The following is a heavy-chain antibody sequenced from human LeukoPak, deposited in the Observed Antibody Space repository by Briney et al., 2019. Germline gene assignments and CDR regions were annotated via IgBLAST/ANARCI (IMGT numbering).Heavy chain of an antibody. V-gene: IGHV3-23*01. D-gene: IGHD2-21*02. CDR2: ISGSGGST. J-gene: IGHJ1*01. CDR1: GFTFSSYA. Sequence: PGGSLRLSCAASGFTFSSYAMSWVRQAPGKGLEWVSAISGSGGSTYYADSVKGRFTTSRDNSKNTLYLQMNSLRAEDTAVYYCAKTNDPYCGGDCYPRGYFQHWGQGTLVTVSS. CDR3: AKTNDPYCGGDCYPRGYFQH.